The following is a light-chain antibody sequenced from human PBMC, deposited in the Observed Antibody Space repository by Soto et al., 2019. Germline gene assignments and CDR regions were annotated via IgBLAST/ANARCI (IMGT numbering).Light chain of an antibody. V-gene: IGKV3-20*01. CDR2: GAS. CDR3: QQYGSSPPMYT. CDR1: QSVSSSY. J-gene: IGKJ2*01. Sequence: EIVLTQSPGTLSLSPGERATLSCRASQSVSSSYLAWYQKKPGQAPRLLIYGASSRATGIPDRFSGSGSGTDLTLTLSILEPEAFAVYYCQQYGSSPPMYTFGQGTKLEIK.